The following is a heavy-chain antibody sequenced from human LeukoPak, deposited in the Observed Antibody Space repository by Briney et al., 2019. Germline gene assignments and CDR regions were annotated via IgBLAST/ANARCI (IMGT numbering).Heavy chain of an antibody. Sequence: GGSLRLSCAASGFTFSSYGMNWVRQAPGEGLEWVSVISGGGGNIYYADSVKGRFTISRDNAKNTLYLQMNSLRADDTAVYYCARDPSSGWPYYFDYWGQGTLVTVSS. V-gene: IGHV3-23*01. CDR2: ISGGGGNI. J-gene: IGHJ4*02. D-gene: IGHD6-19*01. CDR1: GFTFSSYG. CDR3: ARDPSSGWPYYFDY.